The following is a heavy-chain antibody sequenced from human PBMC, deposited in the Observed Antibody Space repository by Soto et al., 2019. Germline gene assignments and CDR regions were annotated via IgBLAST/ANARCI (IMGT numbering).Heavy chain of an antibody. CDR1: GFTFSNYW. Sequence: EVQLVESGGGLVQPGGSLRLSCTASGFTFSNYWMHWVRQAPGKGLVCVSHINSDGSSTTYADSVKGRFTISRDNAKNTLYLQMDSLRAEDTSVFYWARARYSSAFDYWGQGTLVTVSS. J-gene: IGHJ4*02. D-gene: IGHD6-19*01. CDR2: INSDGSST. V-gene: IGHV3-74*01. CDR3: ARARYSSAFDY.